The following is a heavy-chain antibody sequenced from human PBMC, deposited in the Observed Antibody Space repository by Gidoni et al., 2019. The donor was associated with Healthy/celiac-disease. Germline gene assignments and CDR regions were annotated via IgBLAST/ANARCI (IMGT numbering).Heavy chain of an antibody. V-gene: IGHV3-53*01. CDR1: GFTVSSNY. Sequence: EVQLVESGGGLIQPGGSLRLSCAASGFTVSSNYMSWVRQAPGKGLVWVSVIYSGGSTYYADSVKGRFTISRDNSKNTLYLQMNSLRAEDTAVYYCAYSSGWLSDAFDIWGQGTMVTVSS. CDR2: IYSGGST. D-gene: IGHD6-19*01. CDR3: AYSSGWLSDAFDI. J-gene: IGHJ3*02.